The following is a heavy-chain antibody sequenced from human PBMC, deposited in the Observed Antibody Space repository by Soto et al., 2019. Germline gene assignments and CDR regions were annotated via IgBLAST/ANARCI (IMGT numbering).Heavy chain of an antibody. J-gene: IGHJ4*02. V-gene: IGHV3-21*06. Sequence: LRLSCSASWFTFTRYSMNWVRQAPGKGLEWVSSISSTTNYIYYGDSMKGRFTISRDNAKNSLYLEMNSLRAEDTAVYYCARESEDLTSNFDYWGQGTLVTVSS. CDR2: ISSTTNYI. CDR3: ARESEDLTSNFDY. CDR1: WFTFTRYS.